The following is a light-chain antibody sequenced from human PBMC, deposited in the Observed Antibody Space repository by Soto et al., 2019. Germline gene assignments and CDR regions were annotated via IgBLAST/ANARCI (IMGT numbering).Light chain of an antibody. V-gene: IGLV2-8*01. Sequence: QAVLTQPPSASGSPGQSVTISCTGTSSDVGLYNYVSWYQQPPGKAPKLMIYEVNKRPSGVPDRFSGSKSGNTASLTVSGLQAEDEADYYCSSFAGSNNYVLFGGGTQLTVL. CDR1: SSDVGLYNY. J-gene: IGLJ2*01. CDR2: EVN. CDR3: SSFAGSNNYVL.